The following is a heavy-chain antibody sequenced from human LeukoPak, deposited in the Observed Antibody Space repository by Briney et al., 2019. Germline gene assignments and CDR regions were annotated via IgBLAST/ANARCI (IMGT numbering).Heavy chain of an antibody. D-gene: IGHD3-3*01. CDR2: INPSSGGT. J-gene: IGHJ4*02. V-gene: IGHV1-2*02. Sequence: VASVKVSCKASGHTFTDYYMHWVRQAPGQGLEWMGWINPSSGGTKYAQKFQGRVTMTRDTSISTAYMELSRLRSDDTGVYYCARRTIFGVVTFDYWGQGTLVTVPS. CDR3: ARRTIFGVVTFDY. CDR1: GHTFTDYY.